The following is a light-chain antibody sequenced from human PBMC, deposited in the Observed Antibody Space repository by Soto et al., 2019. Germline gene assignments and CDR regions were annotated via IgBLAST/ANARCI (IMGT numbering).Light chain of an antibody. CDR3: CSCAGRWV. Sequence: QSALTQPASVSGSPGQSITISCPGTRSDVGSYNLVSWYQQHPCKAPKLMIYEGSKRPAGVSNRFSGSKSGNTASLTISGLQAEDEADYYCCSCAGRWVFGGGTKRTVL. CDR1: RSDVGSYNL. J-gene: IGLJ2*01. CDR2: EGS. V-gene: IGLV2-23*01.